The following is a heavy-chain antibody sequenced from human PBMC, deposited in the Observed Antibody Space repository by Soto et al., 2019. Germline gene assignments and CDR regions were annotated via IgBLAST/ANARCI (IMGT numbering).Heavy chain of an antibody. Sequence: SWIRQVSGKGLEWVASISSASSETWYADSVKGRFIISRDNAQNSLFLQMNTLRPEDSAIYYCARVAYWGPGTQVPGSS. J-gene: IGHJ4*02. V-gene: IGHV3-11*06. CDR3: ARVAY. CDR2: ISSASSET.